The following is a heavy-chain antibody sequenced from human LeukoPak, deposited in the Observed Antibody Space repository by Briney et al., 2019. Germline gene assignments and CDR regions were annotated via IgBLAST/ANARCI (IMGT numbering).Heavy chain of an antibody. CDR2: IYSGGRT. V-gene: IGHV3-53*01. D-gene: IGHD3-22*01. Sequence: GGSLRLSCAASGFTVSSNDVSWVRQAPGKGLEWVSVIYSGGRTFYADSEKGRFTISRDNSKNTLYLQMNSLRAEDTAVYYCAIYYSSGYYNYWGQGTLVTVSS. J-gene: IGHJ4*02. CDR3: AIYYSSGYYNY. CDR1: GFTVSSND.